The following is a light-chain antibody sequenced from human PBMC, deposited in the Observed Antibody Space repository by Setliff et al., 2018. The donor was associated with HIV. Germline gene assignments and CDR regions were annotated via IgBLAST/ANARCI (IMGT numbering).Light chain of an antibody. CDR2: EVT. V-gene: IGLV2-14*01. J-gene: IGLJ1*01. Sequence: QSALTQPAPVSGSPGQSITISCTGTSSDVGGYSYVSWYQQHPGKAPKLIIYEVTNRPSGVSNRFSGSKSGNTASLTISGLQAEDEADYYCSSYTSSNTSYVFGAGTKSPS. CDR3: SSYTSSNTSYV. CDR1: SSDVGGYSY.